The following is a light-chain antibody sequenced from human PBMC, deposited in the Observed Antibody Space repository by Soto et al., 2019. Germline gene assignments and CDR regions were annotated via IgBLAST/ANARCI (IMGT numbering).Light chain of an antibody. V-gene: IGLV2-14*01. J-gene: IGLJ1*01. CDR2: EVD. CDR3: SSYTTNITLRYV. CDR1: SSDVGGSNY. Sequence: QSVLTLPASVSGSPGQSITISCSGTSSDVGGSNYVSWYQHHPGKAPKLMIYEVDNRPSGVSDRFSGSKSGNTASLTISGLQAEDEADYFCSSYTTNITLRYVFGTGTKVTVL.